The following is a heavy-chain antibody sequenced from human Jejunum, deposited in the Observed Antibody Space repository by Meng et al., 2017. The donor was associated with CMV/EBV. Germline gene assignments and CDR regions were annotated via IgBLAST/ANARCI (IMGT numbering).Heavy chain of an antibody. Sequence: QVQPVRAGAEGKKPGASVKVSCQASGYTFTSYGISWVRQAPGQGLQWMGWISAYNGNTNYAQKLQGRVTMTTDTSPGTAYMELRSLRSDDTAVYYCAASSSSWYQNWFDPWGQGTLVTVSS. CDR3: AASSSSWYQNWFDP. V-gene: IGHV1-18*01. D-gene: IGHD6-13*01. J-gene: IGHJ5*02. CDR2: ISAYNGNT. CDR1: GYTFTSYG.